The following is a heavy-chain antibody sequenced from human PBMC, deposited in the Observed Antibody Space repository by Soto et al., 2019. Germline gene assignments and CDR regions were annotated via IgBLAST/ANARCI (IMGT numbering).Heavy chain of an antibody. CDR1: GFTFSSYA. Sequence: EVQLVESEGGLVQPGGSLRLSCSASGFTFSSYALYWVRQAPGTGLEYVSAISSNGGTTYYADSVRGRFTISRDNSKNTLYFQMSSLRVEDTAVYYCVKGVGATMVGWYFELWGRGTLVTVSS. CDR3: VKGVGATMVGWYFEL. CDR2: ISSNGGTT. J-gene: IGHJ2*01. V-gene: IGHV3-64D*08. D-gene: IGHD1-26*01.